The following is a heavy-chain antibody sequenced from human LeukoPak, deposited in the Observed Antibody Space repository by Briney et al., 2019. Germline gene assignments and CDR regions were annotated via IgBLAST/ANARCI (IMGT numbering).Heavy chain of an antibody. CDR1: GFTFSNAW. CDR2: IKSKTDGGTT. CDR3: TTDEYYDSSGYYYGLEFDY. J-gene: IGHJ4*02. Sequence: PGGSLRLSCAASGFTFSNAWMSWVRQAPGKGLEWVGRIKSKTDGGTTDYAARVKGRFTISRDDSKNTLYLQMNSLKTEDTAVYYCTTDEYYDSSGYYYGLEFDYWGQGTLVTVSS. V-gene: IGHV3-15*01. D-gene: IGHD3-22*01.